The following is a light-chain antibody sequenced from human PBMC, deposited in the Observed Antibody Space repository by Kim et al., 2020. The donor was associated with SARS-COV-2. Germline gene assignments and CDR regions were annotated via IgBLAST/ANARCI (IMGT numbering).Light chain of an antibody. J-gene: IGLJ1*01. CDR3: QSYDSSLSGYV. Sequence: RLTLSCTGSSSNIGAGYDVNWYQQFPGAAPKLLIYGNNNRPSGVPDRFSGSKSGTSASLAITGLQAEDEADYYCQSYDSSLSGYVFGTGTKVTVL. V-gene: IGLV1-40*01. CDR1: SSNIGAGYD. CDR2: GNN.